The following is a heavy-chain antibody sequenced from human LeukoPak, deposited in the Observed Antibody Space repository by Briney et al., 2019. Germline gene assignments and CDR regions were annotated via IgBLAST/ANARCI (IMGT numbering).Heavy chain of an antibody. V-gene: IGHV4-38-2*02. CDR1: GFSISSDHY. CDR3: ARLVIP. D-gene: IGHD3-10*01. J-gene: IGHJ5*02. CDR2: VSHSGIT. Sequence: SETLSLTCTVSGFSISSDHYWGWIRQPPGKGLEWLGSVSHSGITYYNSSLNSRVTISVDTSKNQFSLKVNSVTAADTAVYYCARLVIPWGQGILVTVSS.